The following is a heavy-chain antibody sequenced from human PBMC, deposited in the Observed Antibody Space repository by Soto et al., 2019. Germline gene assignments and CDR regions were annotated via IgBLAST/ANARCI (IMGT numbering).Heavy chain of an antibody. J-gene: IGHJ4*02. Sequence: SESLSLTCTVSGSSISSGDYYWSWIRQPPGKGLEWIGYIYYSGSTYYNPSLKSRVTISVDTSKNQFSLKLSSVTAADTAVYYCARVLELGGDPLFDYWGQGTLVTAPQ. CDR2: IYYSGST. CDR1: GSSISSGDYY. CDR3: ARVLELGGDPLFDY. D-gene: IGHD1-26*01. V-gene: IGHV4-30-4*01.